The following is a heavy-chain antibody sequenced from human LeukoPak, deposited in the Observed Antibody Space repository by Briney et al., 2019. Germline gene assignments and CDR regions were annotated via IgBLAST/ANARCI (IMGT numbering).Heavy chain of an antibody. CDR3: ARDGRVGADGTILDY. Sequence: GGSLRLSCAASGFTFSSHWMHWVRQAPGKGLVWVSRLNSDGSRTDYADSVKGRFTISRDNAKNTLYLQLNSLRAEDTAVYSCARDGRVGADGTILDYWGQGTLVTVSS. D-gene: IGHD6-13*01. J-gene: IGHJ4*02. V-gene: IGHV3-74*01. CDR2: LNSDGSRT. CDR1: GFTFSSHW.